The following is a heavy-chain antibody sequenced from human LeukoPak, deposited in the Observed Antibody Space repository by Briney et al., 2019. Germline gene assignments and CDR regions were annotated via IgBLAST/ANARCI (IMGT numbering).Heavy chain of an antibody. CDR1: GFTFSTDN. J-gene: IGHJ3*02. D-gene: IGHD3-9*01. Sequence: PGGSPRLSCVASGFTFSTDNMNWVRQAPGKGLDWVAFIDAGGSYIQYADSVKGRFIISRDNAQNSLFLEVNSLRVEDTAVYYCARDKGLAIRAYDIWGQGTMVTVSS. CDR3: ARDKGLAIRAYDI. V-gene: IGHV3-21*06. CDR2: IDAGGSYI.